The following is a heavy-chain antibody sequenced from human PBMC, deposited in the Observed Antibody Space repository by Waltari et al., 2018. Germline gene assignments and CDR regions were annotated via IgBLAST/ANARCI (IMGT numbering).Heavy chain of an antibody. CDR3: ARDLAVAGLGAFDI. D-gene: IGHD6-19*01. CDR1: GYTFTSYD. CDR2: MYPTGGDS. Sequence: QVQLVQSGAEVKKPGASVKVSCKASGYTFTSYDINWVRQATGQGLEWMGWMYPTGGDSGYAQKFQGRVTVTADESTSTAYMKLSSLRSEDTAVYYCARDLAVAGLGAFDIWGQGTMVTVSS. V-gene: IGHV1-8*01. J-gene: IGHJ3*02.